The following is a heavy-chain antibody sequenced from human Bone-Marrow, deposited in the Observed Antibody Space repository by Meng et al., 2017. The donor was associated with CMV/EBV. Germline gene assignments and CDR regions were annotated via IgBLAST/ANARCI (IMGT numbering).Heavy chain of an antibody. J-gene: IGHJ4*02. CDR3: ATLGIAVAGLFDY. Sequence: ASVKVSCKLSGYTLSELSMHWVRQAPGKGLEWMGGFDPEDGETIYAQKFQGRVTMTEDTSTDTAYMELSSLRSEDTAVYYCATLGIAVAGLFDYWGQGTLVTVSS. D-gene: IGHD6-19*01. CDR2: FDPEDGET. V-gene: IGHV1-24*01. CDR1: GYTLSELS.